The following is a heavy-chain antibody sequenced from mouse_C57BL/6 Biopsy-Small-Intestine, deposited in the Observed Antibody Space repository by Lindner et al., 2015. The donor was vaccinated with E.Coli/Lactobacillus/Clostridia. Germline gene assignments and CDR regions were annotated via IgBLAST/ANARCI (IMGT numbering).Heavy chain of an antibody. V-gene: IGHV1-7*01. CDR3: ARNYGGTGYFDV. J-gene: IGHJ1*03. D-gene: IGHD1-1*01. Sequence: VQLQESGAELAKPGASVKLSCKASGYTFTTYWMHWVKQRPGQGLEWIGYINPSSGNTKYNQKFKGKATLTVDKSSNTAYMELRSLTSEDSAVYYCARNYGGTGYFDVWGTGTTVTVSS. CDR2: INPSSGNT. CDR1: GYTFTTYW.